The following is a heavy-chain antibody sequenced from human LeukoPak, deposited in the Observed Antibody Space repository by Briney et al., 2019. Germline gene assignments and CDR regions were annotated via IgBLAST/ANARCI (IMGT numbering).Heavy chain of an antibody. CDR3: ATAVAGIVVPVY. CDR1: GYTFTCYG. CDR2: ISAYNGNT. J-gene: IGHJ4*02. D-gene: IGHD6-19*01. Sequence: ASVKVSCTASGYTFTCYGISWVRQAPGQGLEWMGWISAYNGNTNYAQKLQGRVTMTTDTSTSTAYMELRSLRSDDTAVYYCATAVAGIVVPVYWGQGTLVTVSS. V-gene: IGHV1-18*01.